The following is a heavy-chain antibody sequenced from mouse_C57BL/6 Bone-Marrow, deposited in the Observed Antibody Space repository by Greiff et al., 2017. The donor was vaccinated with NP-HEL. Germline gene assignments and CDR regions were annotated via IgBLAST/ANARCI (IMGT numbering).Heavy chain of an antibody. J-gene: IGHJ4*01. CDR3: ARSEGYYSNFYAMDY. CDR1: GYSFTSYY. CDR2: IYPGSGNT. D-gene: IGHD2-5*01. V-gene: IGHV1-66*01. Sequence: VQLHQSGPELVKPGASVKISCKASGYSFTSYYIHWVKQRPGQGLEWIGWIYPGSGNTKYNEKFKGKATLTADTSSSTAYMQLSSLTSEDSAVYYCARSEGYYSNFYAMDYWGQGTSVTVSS.